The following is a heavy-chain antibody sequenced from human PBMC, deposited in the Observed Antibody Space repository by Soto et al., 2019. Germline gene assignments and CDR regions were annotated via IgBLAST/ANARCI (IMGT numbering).Heavy chain of an antibody. CDR3: ATGLLRAGFHYYYYYGMDV. CDR2: INAGNGNT. D-gene: IGHD3-10*01. V-gene: IGHV1-3*01. CDR1: GYAFTSYA. J-gene: IGHJ6*01. Sequence: ASVKVSCKASGYAFTSYAMHWVRQAPEQRLEWMGWINAGNGNTKYSQKFQGRVAITWDTSASTAYMELSSLRSEDTAVYYCATGLLRAGFHYYYYYGMDVWGQGTSVTVSS.